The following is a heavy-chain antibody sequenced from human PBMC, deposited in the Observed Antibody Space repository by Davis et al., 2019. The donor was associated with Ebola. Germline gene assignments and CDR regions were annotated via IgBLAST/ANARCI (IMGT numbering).Heavy chain of an antibody. Sequence: PSETLSLTCAVDGGSFSGYYWSWIRQPPGKGLEWIGEINHGGSTNYNSSLKSRVTMSVDTSKNHFSLNLNSVTVADSAVYYCARGPRWRNAFDIWGQGTMVTVSS. V-gene: IGHV4-34*01. J-gene: IGHJ3*02. D-gene: IGHD4-23*01. CDR3: ARGPRWRNAFDI. CDR1: GGSFSGYY. CDR2: INHGGST.